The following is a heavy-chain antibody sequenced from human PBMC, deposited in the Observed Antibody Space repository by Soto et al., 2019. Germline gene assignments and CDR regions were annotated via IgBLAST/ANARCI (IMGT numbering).Heavy chain of an antibody. CDR2: IDWDDDK. J-gene: IGHJ6*01. CDR3: ARDSVALYYYHYLMSV. V-gene: IGHV2-70*11. D-gene: IGHD3-16*01. CDR1: GFSLSTSGMC. Sequence: SGPTLVNPTQTLTLTCTFSGFSLSTSGMCVSWIRQPPGKALEWLARIDWDDDKYYSTSLKTRLTISKDTSKNQVVLTMTNMDPVDTATYYCARDSVALYYYHYLMSVRAQGTTVPGSS.